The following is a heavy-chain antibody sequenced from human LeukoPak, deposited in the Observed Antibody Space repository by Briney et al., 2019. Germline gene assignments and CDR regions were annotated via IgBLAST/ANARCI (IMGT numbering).Heavy chain of an antibody. CDR1: GFTFSSYA. Sequence: PGGSLRLSCAGSGFTFSSYAMSWVRQAPGKGLEWVSAISGSGGSTYYADSVKGRFTISRDNSKNTLYLQMNSLRAEDTAVYYCAKQFLGYKELDIWGQGTMVTVSS. V-gene: IGHV3-23*01. D-gene: IGHD1-1*01. CDR2: ISGSGGST. J-gene: IGHJ3*02. CDR3: AKQFLGYKELDI.